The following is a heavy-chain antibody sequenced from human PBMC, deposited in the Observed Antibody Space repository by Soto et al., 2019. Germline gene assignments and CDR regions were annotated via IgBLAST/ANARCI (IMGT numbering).Heavy chain of an antibody. CDR1: GGTFSSYA. CDR3: ARGQRDGDPYYCDYDVDG. CDR2: IIPIFGTA. J-gene: IGHJ6*02. V-gene: IGHV1-69*13. D-gene: IGHD3-10*01. Sequence: ASVKVSCKASGGTFSSYAISWVRQAPGQGLEWMGGIIPIFGTANYAQKFQGRVTITADESTSPAYMELSSLRSEDTAVDYCARGQRDGDPYYCDYDVDGWGQGTTVTVSS.